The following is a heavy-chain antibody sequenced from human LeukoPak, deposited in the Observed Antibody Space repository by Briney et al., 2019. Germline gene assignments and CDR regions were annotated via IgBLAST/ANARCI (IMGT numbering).Heavy chain of an antibody. D-gene: IGHD3-10*01. CDR2: INHSGGT. J-gene: IGHJ4*02. Sequence: SETLSLTCAVYGGSFSGYYWSWIRQPPGKGLEWIGEINHSGGTNYNPSLKSRVTISVDTSKNQFSLKLSSVTAADTAVYYCARHYYGSGSYPIFDYWGQGTLVTVSS. V-gene: IGHV4-34*01. CDR1: GGSFSGYY. CDR3: ARHYYGSGSYPIFDY.